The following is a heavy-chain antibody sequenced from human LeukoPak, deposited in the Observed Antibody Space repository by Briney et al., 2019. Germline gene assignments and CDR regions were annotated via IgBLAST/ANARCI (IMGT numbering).Heavy chain of an antibody. CDR2: IIPIFGTA. J-gene: IGHJ4*02. CDR3: ARLGYCSGGSCYHQTGFDY. Sequence: SVKVSCKASGGTFSSYAISWVRQAPGQGLEWMGGIIPIFGTANYAQKFQGRVTITADKSTSTAYMELSSLRSEDTAVYYCARLGYCSGGSCYHQTGFDYWGQGTLVTVSS. CDR1: GGTFSSYA. V-gene: IGHV1-69*06. D-gene: IGHD2-15*01.